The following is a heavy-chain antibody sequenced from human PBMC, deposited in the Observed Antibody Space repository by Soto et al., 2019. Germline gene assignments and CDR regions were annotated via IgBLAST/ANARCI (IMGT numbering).Heavy chain of an antibody. J-gene: IGHJ4*02. Sequence: KPSETLSLTCTVSGGSISSYYWGWIRQPPGKGLEWIGYVYYTGTTHFNPSLKSRVSMSVDMSKNQFSLKLSSVTNADTAVYYCARAAAADYWGQGTLVTVSS. V-gene: IGHV4-59*01. CDR2: VYYTGTT. CDR1: GGSISSYY. D-gene: IGHD6-13*01. CDR3: ARAAAADY.